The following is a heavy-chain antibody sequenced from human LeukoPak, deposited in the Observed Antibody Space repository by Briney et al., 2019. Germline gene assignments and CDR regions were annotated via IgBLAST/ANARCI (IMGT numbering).Heavy chain of an antibody. D-gene: IGHD6-13*01. CDR3: TTAGSSWYFDY. CDR2: IKSNTDGGTT. CDR1: GFTFSNAW. V-gene: IGHV3-15*01. J-gene: IGHJ4*02. Sequence: GGSLTLSCAASGFTFSNAWMSWVRQAPGKGLEWVGRIKSNTDGGTTDYAAPVKGRFTISRDDSKNTLYLQMNSLKTEDTAVYYCTTAGSSWYFDYWGQGTLVTVSS.